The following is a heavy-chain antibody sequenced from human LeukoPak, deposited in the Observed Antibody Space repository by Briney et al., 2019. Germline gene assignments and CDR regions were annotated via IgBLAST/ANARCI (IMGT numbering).Heavy chain of an antibody. CDR1: GYSFTSYW. CDR3: ARLRITMVRGVIRHINWFDP. D-gene: IGHD3-10*01. Sequence: GESLKISSKGSGYSFTSYWIGWVRQMPGKDLEWMGIIYPGDSDTRYSPSFQGQVTISADKSISTAYLQWSSLKASDTAMYYCARLRITMVRGVIRHINWFDPCGQGTLVSVSS. CDR2: IYPGDSDT. J-gene: IGHJ5*02. V-gene: IGHV5-51*01.